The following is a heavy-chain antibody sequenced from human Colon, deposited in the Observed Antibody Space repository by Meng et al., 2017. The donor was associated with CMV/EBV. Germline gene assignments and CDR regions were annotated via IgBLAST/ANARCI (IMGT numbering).Heavy chain of an antibody. CDR1: GFTFSNYA. Sequence: GESLKISCAASGFTFSNYAIHWVRQAPGKGLDWVALISFDGTNIQYSDSVKGRLTISRDNAKDTLYLQMNSLRAEDTAVYYCVRAMWSNDVWGRGTMVTVSS. CDR2: ISFDGTNI. D-gene: IGHD3-3*01. CDR3: VRAMWSNDV. V-gene: IGHV3-30-3*01. J-gene: IGHJ3*01.